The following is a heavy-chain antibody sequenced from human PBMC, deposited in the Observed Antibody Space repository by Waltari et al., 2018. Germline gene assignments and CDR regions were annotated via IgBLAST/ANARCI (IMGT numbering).Heavy chain of an antibody. V-gene: IGHV3-30*18. D-gene: IGHD3-10*01. J-gene: IGHJ6*02. Sequence: QVQLVESGGGMVQTGRALRVSCVDSGVSFSDYGMQWVRQAPGKGLGWVPCISYDGINEDYRDSVKGRFTIARDNSKNRLSLQMNSLTPEGTAVYYCVKWDYSGAGFAHFYPMDVWGQGTTVTVS. CDR1: GVSFSDYG. CDR2: ISYDGINE. CDR3: VKWDYSGAGFAHFYPMDV.